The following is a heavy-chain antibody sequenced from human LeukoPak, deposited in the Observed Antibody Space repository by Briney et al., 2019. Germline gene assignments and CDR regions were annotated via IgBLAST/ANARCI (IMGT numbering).Heavy chain of an antibody. CDR1: GYTFTSYY. J-gene: IGHJ6*02. V-gene: IGHV1-46*01. D-gene: IGHD2-21*02. CDR3: ARDALAGAYCGGDCYNYYYYGMDV. CDR2: INPSGGST. Sequence: ASVKVSCKASGYTFTSYYMHWVRQAPGQGLEWMGIINPSGGSTSYAQKFQGRVTMTRDTSTSTAYMELSSLRSEDTAVYYCARDALAGAYCGGDCYNYYYYGMDVWGQGTTVTVSS.